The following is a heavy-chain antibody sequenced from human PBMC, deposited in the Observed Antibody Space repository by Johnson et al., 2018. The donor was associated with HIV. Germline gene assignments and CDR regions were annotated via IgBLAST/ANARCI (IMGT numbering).Heavy chain of an antibody. J-gene: IGHJ3*02. CDR3: AKVGGYSGYGHLEAFDI. CDR2: ISYHGIDK. V-gene: IGHV3-30*18. CDR1: GFAFSTYA. D-gene: IGHD5-12*01. Sequence: QVQLVESGGGVVQPGRSLTLSCAPSGFAFSTYAMHWVRQAPGKGLAWVAVISYHGIDKIYADSVKGRFTISRDNAKKSLYVQMSSLRAEDTALYYCAKVGGYSGYGHLEAFDIWGQGTMVTVSS.